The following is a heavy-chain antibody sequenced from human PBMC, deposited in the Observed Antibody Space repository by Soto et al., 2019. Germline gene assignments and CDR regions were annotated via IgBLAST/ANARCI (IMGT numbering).Heavy chain of an antibody. V-gene: IGHV3-23*01. J-gene: IGHJ3*02. CDR3: AKSGSIAMAGVGAFAI. Sequence: EVQLLESGGGLVQPGGSLRLSCAASGFTFSSHAMSWVRQAPGKGLEWVSAISGSGGSTYYADSVKGRSTISRANSKNPRFLQMNSLRAEETAVYYCAKSGSIAMAGVGAFAIREQVTMVTVSS. CDR1: GFTFSSHA. CDR2: ISGSGGST. D-gene: IGHD6-19*01.